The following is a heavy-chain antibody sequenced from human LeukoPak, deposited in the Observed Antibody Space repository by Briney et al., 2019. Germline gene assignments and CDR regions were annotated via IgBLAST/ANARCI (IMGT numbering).Heavy chain of an antibody. Sequence: SETLSLTCNVSDDFISGYYWTWIRQPSGKGLEWIGYIYHTGNTKFNPSLKDRVTISLDTSKRQLSLKLTSLTAADTAVYYCAREEIRSWFDPWGQGTLVTVSS. CDR3: AREEIRSWFDP. D-gene: IGHD5-24*01. V-gene: IGHV4-59*01. CDR2: IYHTGNT. CDR1: DDFISGYY. J-gene: IGHJ5*02.